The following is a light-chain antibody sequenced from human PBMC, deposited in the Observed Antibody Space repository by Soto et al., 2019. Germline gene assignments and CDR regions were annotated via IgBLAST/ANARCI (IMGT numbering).Light chain of an antibody. Sequence: DIQRTQNDRTRVGSGRSIVTGGCRASQTISSWLAWYQQKPGKAPKLLIYKASTLKSGVPSRFSGSGSGTEFTLTISSLKPDDFASHYIQHYNSYPGAFGQGTKV. CDR1: QTISSW. J-gene: IGKJ1*01. V-gene: IGKV1-5*03. CDR2: KAS. CDR3: QHYNSYPGA.